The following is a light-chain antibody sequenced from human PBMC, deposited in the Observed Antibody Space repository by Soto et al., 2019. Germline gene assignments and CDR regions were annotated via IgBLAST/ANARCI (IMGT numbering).Light chain of an antibody. V-gene: IGKV1-12*01. Sequence: DIQMTQSPSSVSASVGDRVTITCRASQGISNWLAWYQQKPGTAPKLLIYSASSLQSGVPSRFSGSGSGTDFTLTISSLQPEDCATYYCQQANNFALTFGGGTKVEIK. J-gene: IGKJ4*01. CDR1: QGISNW. CDR3: QQANNFALT. CDR2: SAS.